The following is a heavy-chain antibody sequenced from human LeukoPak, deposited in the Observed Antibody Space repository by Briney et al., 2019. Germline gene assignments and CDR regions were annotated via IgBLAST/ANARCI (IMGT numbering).Heavy chain of an antibody. J-gene: IGHJ5*02. V-gene: IGHV3-21*01. CDR2: ISSSSSYI. CDR1: GFTFSSYS. CDR3: ARVIVDTATNWFDP. D-gene: IGHD5-18*01. Sequence: PGGSLRLSCAASGFTFSSYSMNWVRQAPGKGLEWVSSISSSSSYIYYADSVKGRFTISRDNAKNSLYLQMNSLRAEDTAVYYCARVIVDTATNWFDPWGQGTLVTVSS.